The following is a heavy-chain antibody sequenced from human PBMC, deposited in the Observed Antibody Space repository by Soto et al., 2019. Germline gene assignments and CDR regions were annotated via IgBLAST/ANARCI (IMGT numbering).Heavy chain of an antibody. CDR3: ARGGEVLDY. J-gene: IGHJ4*02. CDR2: ASYDGTYK. V-gene: IGHV3-30*03. D-gene: IGHD3-16*01. CDR1: GFVFGGFG. Sequence: QVELVESGGGVVRPGKSLTVSCTGSGFVFGGFGMHWVRQTPGKGLEWLGMASYDGTYKYFADSVKGRFTISRDNGMNTVYLQMDNLRLEDTALYYCARGGEVLDYWGRGTLVTVSS.